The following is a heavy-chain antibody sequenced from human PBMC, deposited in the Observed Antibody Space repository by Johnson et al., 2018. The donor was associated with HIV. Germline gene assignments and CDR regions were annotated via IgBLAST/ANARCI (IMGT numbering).Heavy chain of an antibody. CDR1: GFTFSSYA. D-gene: IGHD3-22*01. CDR3: ARGAYYYDSSGGNDAFDI. CDR2: ISGSGGST. J-gene: IGHJ3*02. V-gene: IGHV3-23*04. Sequence: MQLVESGGGLVQPGGSLRLSCAASGFTFSSYAMSWVRQAPGKGLEWVSAISGSGGSTYYADSVKGRFTISRDNSKNTLYLQMNSLRAEDTAVYYCARGAYYYDSSGGNDAFDIWGRGTMVTVSS.